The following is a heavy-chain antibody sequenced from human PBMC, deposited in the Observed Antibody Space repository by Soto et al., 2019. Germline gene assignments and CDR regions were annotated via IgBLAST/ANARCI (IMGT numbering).Heavy chain of an antibody. J-gene: IGHJ6*02. CDR2: ISYDGSNK. CDR1: GFTFSSYA. V-gene: IGHV3-30-3*01. Sequence: PGGSLRLSCAASGFTFSSYAMHWVRQAPGKGLEWVAVISYDGSNKYYADSVKGRFTISRDNSKNTLYLQMNSLRAEDTAVYYCAKEVVPAAMDDYYYGMDVWGQGTTVTVSS. CDR3: AKEVVPAAMDDYYYGMDV. D-gene: IGHD2-2*01.